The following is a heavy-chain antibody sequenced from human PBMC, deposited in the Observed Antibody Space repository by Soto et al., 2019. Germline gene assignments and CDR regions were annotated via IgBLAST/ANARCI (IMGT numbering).Heavy chain of an antibody. J-gene: IGHJ5*02. V-gene: IGHV1-24*01. CDR2: FDPEDGET. CDR1: GYTLTELS. Sequence: ASVKVSCKVSGYTLTELSMHWVRQAPGKGLEWMGGFDPEDGETIYAQKFQGRVTMTEDTSTDTAYMELSSLRSEDAAVYYCATELRNPDHGNWFDPWGQGTLVTVSS. CDR3: ATELRNPDHGNWFDP.